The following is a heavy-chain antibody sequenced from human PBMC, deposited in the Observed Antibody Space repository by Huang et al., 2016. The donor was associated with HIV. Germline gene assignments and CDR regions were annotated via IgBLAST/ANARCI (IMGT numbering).Heavy chain of an antibody. CDR3: SRGPSTPATEL. J-gene: IGHJ3*01. CDR1: GDSVDSSYSY. CDR2: IYSKGNT. Sequence: QVQLQESGQGLVKPSDTLSLTCIVSGDSVDSSYSYWGWVRQPPGKGLEWMGSIYSKGNTSYNKYLQSRITLSVDTSKNHFSLNLKTVTAADTAVYYCSRGPSTPATELWGQGTMVTVSS. V-gene: IGHV4-39*02. D-gene: IGHD1-1*01.